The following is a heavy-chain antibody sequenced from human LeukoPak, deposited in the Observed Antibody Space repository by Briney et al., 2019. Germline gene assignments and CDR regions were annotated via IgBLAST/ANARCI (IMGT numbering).Heavy chain of an antibody. V-gene: IGHV4-59*08. J-gene: IGHJ4*02. CDR2: IYYSGST. CDR3: ARDLYGGNPWPFGY. D-gene: IGHD4-17*01. CDR1: GGSISSYY. Sequence: SETLSLTCTVSGGSISSYYWSWIRQPPGKGLEWIGYIYYSGSTNYNPSLKSRVTISVDTSKNQFSLKLSSVIAADTAVYYCARDLYGGNPWPFGYWGQGTLVTVSS.